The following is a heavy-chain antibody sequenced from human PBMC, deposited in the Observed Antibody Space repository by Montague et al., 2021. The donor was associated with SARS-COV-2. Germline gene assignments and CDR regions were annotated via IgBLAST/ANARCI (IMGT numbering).Heavy chain of an antibody. D-gene: IGHD3-10*01. CDR2: IFYSGST. CDR1: GGSISSSSYY. V-gene: IGHV4-39*01. J-gene: IGHJ4*02. CDR3: ASMVRAQVYYFDY. Sequence: SETLSLTRTVSGGSISSSSYYWGWIRQPPGKGLEWIGSIFYSGSTDYXPSLKSRVTISVDTSKNQFSLKLSSVTAADTAVYYCASMVRAQVYYFDYWGQGTLVTVSS.